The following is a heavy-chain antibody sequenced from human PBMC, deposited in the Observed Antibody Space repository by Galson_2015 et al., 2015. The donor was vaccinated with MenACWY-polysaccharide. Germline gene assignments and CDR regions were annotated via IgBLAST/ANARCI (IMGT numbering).Heavy chain of an antibody. V-gene: IGHV4-39*07. CDR2: IYDTGRT. CDR1: GGSITRTSHY. J-gene: IGHJ5*02. D-gene: IGHD3-10*01. CDR3: ARDGHYYGSGSYGWFDP. Sequence: ETLSLTCSVSGGSITRTSHYWGWIRQSPGKGLEWIASIYDTGRTFYNPSFEGRVTISIDTSKNHLSLNLTSVTAADTAMYFCARDGHYYGSGSYGWFDPWGQGTLVVVSS.